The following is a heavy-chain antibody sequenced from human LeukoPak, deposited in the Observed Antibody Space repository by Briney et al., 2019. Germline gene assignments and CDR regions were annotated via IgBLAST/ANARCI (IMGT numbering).Heavy chain of an antibody. CDR1: GYTLTGYY. CDR2: INPNSGVT. Sequence: ASVKVSCKASGYTLTGYYMHWVRQAPGQGLEWMGWINPNSGVTNYAQNFQGRVTMTRDTSISTAFMELTSLRPDDTAVYYCARDLLLDSWGQGTLVTVSS. J-gene: IGHJ4*02. CDR3: ARDLLLDS. V-gene: IGHV1-2*02. D-gene: IGHD5-18*01.